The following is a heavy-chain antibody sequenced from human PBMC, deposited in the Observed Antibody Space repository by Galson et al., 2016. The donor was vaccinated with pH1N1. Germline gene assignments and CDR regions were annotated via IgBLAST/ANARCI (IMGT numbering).Heavy chain of an antibody. CDR3: ATYRGSVVDAFEI. Sequence: ETLSLTCAVTGYSISSGYYWGWIRQPPGKGLEWIGSIYHSGSTYYNPSLKSRVTISADTSKNQVSLKLRSVTAADTAVCYCATYRGSVVDAFEIWGQGTMVTVSS. D-gene: IGHD4-23*01. V-gene: IGHV4-38-2*01. J-gene: IGHJ3*02. CDR2: IYHSGST. CDR1: GYSISSGYY.